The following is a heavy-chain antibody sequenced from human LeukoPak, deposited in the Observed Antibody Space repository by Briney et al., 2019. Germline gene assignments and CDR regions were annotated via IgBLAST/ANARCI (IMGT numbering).Heavy chain of an antibody. Sequence: GSLRLSCAASGFTFSSYGMHWVRQAPGKGLEWVAVISYDGSNKYYADSVKGRFTISRDNSQNTLDLQMNSLRAEDTAVYYCARDLSERYSTDYWGQGTLVTVSS. CDR2: ISYDGSNK. V-gene: IGHV3-30*03. CDR1: GFTFSSYG. D-gene: IGHD1-26*01. J-gene: IGHJ4*02. CDR3: ARDLSERYSTDY.